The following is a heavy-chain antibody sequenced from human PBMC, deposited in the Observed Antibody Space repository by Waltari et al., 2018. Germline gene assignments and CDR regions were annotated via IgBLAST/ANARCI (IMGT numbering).Heavy chain of an antibody. D-gene: IGHD1-1*01. J-gene: IGHJ4*02. CDR1: GGSFSGYY. CDR2: INHSGST. V-gene: IGHV4-34*01. CDR3: ARGHPPLEPFDY. Sequence: QVQLQQWGAGLLKPSETLSLTCAVYGGSFSGYYWSWIRQPPGKGLEWIGEINHSGSTNYNPSLKSRVTISVDTSKNQFSLKLSFVTAADTAVYYCARGHPPLEPFDYWGQGTLVTVSS.